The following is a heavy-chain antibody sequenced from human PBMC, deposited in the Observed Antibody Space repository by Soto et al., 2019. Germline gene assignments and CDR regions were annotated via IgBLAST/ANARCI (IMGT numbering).Heavy chain of an antibody. D-gene: IGHD4-17*01. CDR2: IYYSGST. Sequence: QVQLQESGPGLVKPSETLSLTCTVSGGSISSYYWSWIRQPPGKGLEWIGYIYYSGSTNYNPSLESRVTISVDTSKNQFSLKLSSVTAADTAVYYCARSPTVTIFDYWGQGTLVTVSS. CDR3: ARSPTVTIFDY. CDR1: GGSISSYY. V-gene: IGHV4-59*01. J-gene: IGHJ4*02.